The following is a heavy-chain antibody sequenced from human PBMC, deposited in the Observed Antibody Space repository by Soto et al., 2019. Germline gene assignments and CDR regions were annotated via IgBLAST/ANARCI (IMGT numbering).Heavy chain of an antibody. V-gene: IGHV3-23*01. J-gene: IGHJ3*01. CDR2: ISGSGGST. D-gene: IGHD6-19*01. Sequence: EVQLLESGGGLVQPGGSLRLSCAASGFTFSSYAMSWVRQAPGKGLEWVSAISGSGGSTYYADSVKGRFTISRDNSKNTLYQQMNSLRAEDTAVYYCAKPIYGSGWPPLWGQGTMVTVSS. CDR3: AKPIYGSGWPPL. CDR1: GFTFSSYA.